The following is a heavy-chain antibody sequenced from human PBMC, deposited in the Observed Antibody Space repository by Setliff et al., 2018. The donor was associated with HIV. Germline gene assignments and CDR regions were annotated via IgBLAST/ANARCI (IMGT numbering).Heavy chain of an antibody. CDR3: ARNIDMRYDFWSAYDY. CDR1: GYTFTSHY. CDR2: INVNNDAT. D-gene: IGHD3-3*01. V-gene: IGHV1-2*02. J-gene: IGHJ4*02. Sequence: ASVKVSCKASGYTFTSHYIHWVRQAPGQGLEWMGWINVNNDATNYAQKFQGRVSMTRDTSISTAYMELRSLTSDDTAVYYCARNIDMRYDFWSAYDYWGQGALVTVSS.